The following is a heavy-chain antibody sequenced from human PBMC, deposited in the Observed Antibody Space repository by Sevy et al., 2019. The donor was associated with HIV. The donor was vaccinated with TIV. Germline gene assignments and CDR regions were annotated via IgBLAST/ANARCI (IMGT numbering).Heavy chain of an antibody. Sequence: ASVKVSCKVTGYTLTELSLHWVRQTSVKGLEWVGSFDPEDGETIYAQKFQGRITMTEDTSTDTAYMELSSLRSEDTAVYYCATTKDYYDNSGYPFDSWGQGTLVTVSS. J-gene: IGHJ4*02. CDR1: GYTLTELS. CDR2: FDPEDGET. D-gene: IGHD3-22*01. V-gene: IGHV1-24*01. CDR3: ATTKDYYDNSGYPFDS.